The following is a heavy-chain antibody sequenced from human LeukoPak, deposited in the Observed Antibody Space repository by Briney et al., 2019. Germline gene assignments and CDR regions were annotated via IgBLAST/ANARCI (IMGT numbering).Heavy chain of an antibody. Sequence: PGGSLRLSCAASGFTFSSYAMSWVRQAPGKGLEWVSAISGSGGSTYYADSVKGRFTISRDNSKNTLYLQMNSLRAEDTAVYYCANQKGFLDRVGAFDIWGQGTMVTVSS. CDR2: ISGSGGST. D-gene: IGHD3/OR15-3a*01. CDR1: GFTFSSYA. V-gene: IGHV3-23*01. J-gene: IGHJ3*02. CDR3: ANQKGFLDRVGAFDI.